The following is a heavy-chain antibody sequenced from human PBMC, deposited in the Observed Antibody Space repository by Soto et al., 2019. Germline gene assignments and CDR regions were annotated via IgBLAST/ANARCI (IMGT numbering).Heavy chain of an antibody. V-gene: IGHV4-61*01. Sequence: PSETLSLTCTVSGGSVSSGSYYWSWIRQPPGKGLEWIGYIYYIGSTHYNPSLKSRVTISVDTSKNQFSLKLRSVTAADTAVYYCGRDHTTSGYGEHEFDYWGQGTLVTVSS. CDR1: GGSVSSGSYY. CDR2: IYYIGST. D-gene: IGHD5-12*01. J-gene: IGHJ4*02. CDR3: GRDHTTSGYGEHEFDY.